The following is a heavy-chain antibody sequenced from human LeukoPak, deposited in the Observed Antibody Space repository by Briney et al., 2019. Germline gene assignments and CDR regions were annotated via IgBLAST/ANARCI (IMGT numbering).Heavy chain of an antibody. CDR3: ARDCKETPYSSSRVAYYYYYMDV. V-gene: IGHV4-4*07. CDR2: IYTSVST. D-gene: IGHD6-6*01. Sequence: KPSETLSLTCTVSGGSISSYYWSWIRQPAGKGLEWIGRIYTSVSTNYNPSLKSRVTMSVDTSKNQFSLKLSSVTAADTAVYYCARDCKETPYSSSRVAYYYYYMDVWGKGTTVTVSS. J-gene: IGHJ6*03. CDR1: GGSISSYY.